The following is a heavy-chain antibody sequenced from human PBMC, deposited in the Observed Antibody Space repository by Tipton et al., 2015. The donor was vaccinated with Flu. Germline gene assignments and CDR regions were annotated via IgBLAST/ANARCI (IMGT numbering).Heavy chain of an antibody. V-gene: IGHV4-31*02. J-gene: IGHJ4*02. Sequence: LRLSCTVSGGSISSGGYYWSWIRQHPGKGLEWIGYIYYSGSTYYNPSLKSRVTISIDTSKNQFSLKLSSVTAADTAVYYCARVKSYCGGDCRYYFDYWGQGTLVTVSS. CDR3: ARVKSYCGGDCRYYFDY. D-gene: IGHD2-21*02. CDR1: GGSISSGGYY. CDR2: IYYSGST.